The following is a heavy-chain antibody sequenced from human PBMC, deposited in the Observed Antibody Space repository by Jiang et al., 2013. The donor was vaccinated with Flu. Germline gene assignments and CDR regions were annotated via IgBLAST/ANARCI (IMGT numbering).Heavy chain of an antibody. CDR3: ARIRESSSPYYYGTDV. Sequence: KPTQTLTLTCTFSGFSLSTSGMCVSWIRQPPGKALEWLALIDWDDDKYYSTSLKTRLTISKDTSKNQVVLTMTNMDPVDTATYYCARIRESSSPYYYGTDVWGQGTTVTVSS. CDR1: GFSLSTSGMC. D-gene: IGHD6-6*01. CDR2: IDWDDDK. V-gene: IGHV2-70*01. J-gene: IGHJ6*02.